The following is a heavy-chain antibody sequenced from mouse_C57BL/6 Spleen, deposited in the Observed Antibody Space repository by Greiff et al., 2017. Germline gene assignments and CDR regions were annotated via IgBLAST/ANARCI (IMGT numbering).Heavy chain of an antibody. CDR3: ARSSANWGFDY. V-gene: IGHV1-63*01. D-gene: IGHD4-1*01. CDR1: GYTFTNYW. CDR2: IYPGGGYT. J-gene: IGHJ2*01. Sequence: VQLQESGAELVRPGTSVKMSCKASGYTFTNYWLGWAKQRPGHGLEWIGDIYPGGGYTNYNEKFKGKATLTADKSSSTAYMQCSSLTAEDSAIYYGARSSANWGFDYWGQGTTLTVSS.